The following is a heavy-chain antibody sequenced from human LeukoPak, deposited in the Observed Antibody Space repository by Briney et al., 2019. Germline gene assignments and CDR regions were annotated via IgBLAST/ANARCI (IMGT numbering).Heavy chain of an antibody. Sequence: SETLFLTPAVSRYSTSSGYYWGWIRQPPGKGLEWIGSFYHSGSTYYNPSLKSRVTISVDTSKNQFSLKLSSVTAADTAVYYCARGELVLRFVEWFTPFDPWGQGTLVTVSA. D-gene: IGHD3-3*01. CDR2: FYHSGST. CDR3: ARGELVLRFVEWFTPFDP. J-gene: IGHJ5*02. V-gene: IGHV4-38-2*01. CDR1: RYSTSSGYY.